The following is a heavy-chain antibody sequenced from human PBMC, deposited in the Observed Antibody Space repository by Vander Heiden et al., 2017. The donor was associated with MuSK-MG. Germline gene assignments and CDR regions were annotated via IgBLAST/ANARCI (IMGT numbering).Heavy chain of an antibody. CDR3: ARDVGATGSSKDAFDI. D-gene: IGHD2-2*01. J-gene: IGHJ3*02. Sequence: QLQLQESGPGLVKPSDTLSLTCTVPGGSISSYYWSWIRQPPGKGLEWIGYISYSGSTNYNPSLKSRVTISVDTSKNQFSLRLSSVTAADTAVYYCARDVGATGSSKDAFDIWGQGTMVTVSS. CDR2: ISYSGST. V-gene: IGHV4-59*01. CDR1: GGSISSYY.